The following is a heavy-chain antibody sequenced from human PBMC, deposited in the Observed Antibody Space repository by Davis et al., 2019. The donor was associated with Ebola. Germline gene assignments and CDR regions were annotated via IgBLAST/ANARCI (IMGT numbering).Heavy chain of an antibody. V-gene: IGHV1-46*01. Sequence: AASVKVSCKASGYTFTNYYMHWVRQAPGQGLEWMGMINPNDGRTIYAQKFQGRVTITADESTSTAYMELSSLRSEDTAVYYCAKGVIITVAAYDAFDIWGQGTMVTVSS. D-gene: IGHD3-22*01. CDR2: INPNDGRT. CDR3: AKGVIITVAAYDAFDI. CDR1: GYTFTNYY. J-gene: IGHJ3*02.